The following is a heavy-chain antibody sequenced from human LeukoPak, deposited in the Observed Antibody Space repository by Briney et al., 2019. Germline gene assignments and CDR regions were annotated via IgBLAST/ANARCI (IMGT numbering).Heavy chain of an antibody. CDR2: IYHSGST. D-gene: IGHD2-2*02. CDR3: ARAHYCSSTSCYIHAFDI. V-gene: IGHV4-38-2*02. Sequence: SETLSLTCTVSGYSISSGYYWGWIRQPPGKGLEWIGSIYHSGSTYYNPSLKSRVTISVDTSKNQFSLKLSSVTAADTAVYYCARAHYCSSTSCYIHAFDIWGQGTMVTVSS. CDR1: GYSISSGYY. J-gene: IGHJ3*02.